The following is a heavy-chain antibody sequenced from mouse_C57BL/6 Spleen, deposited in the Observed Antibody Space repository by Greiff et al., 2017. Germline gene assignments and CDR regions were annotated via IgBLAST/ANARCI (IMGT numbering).Heavy chain of an antibody. V-gene: IGHV1-4*01. CDR2: INPSSGYT. J-gene: IGHJ4*01. CDR1: GYTFTSYT. Sequence: QVQLQQSGAELARPGASVKMSCKASGYTFTSYTMHWVKQRPGQVLEWIGYINPSSGYTKSNQKFKDKATLTADKSSSKAYMQLSSLTSEDAAVYYCARGSGSYAMDYWGQGTSVTVSS. D-gene: IGHD3-2*02. CDR3: ARGSGSYAMDY.